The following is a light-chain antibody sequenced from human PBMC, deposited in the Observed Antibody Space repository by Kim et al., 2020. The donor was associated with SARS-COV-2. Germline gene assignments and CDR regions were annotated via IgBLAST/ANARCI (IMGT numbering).Light chain of an antibody. CDR1: TGAVTSGHY. Sequence: GGTVTLTCGSSTGAVTSGHYPYWFQQKPGQAPRTLIYDARNRHSWTPARFSGSLLGGKAALTLSGAQPEDEADYYCLLSYSGARVFGGGTQLTV. CDR2: DAR. V-gene: IGLV7-46*01. J-gene: IGLJ3*02. CDR3: LLSYSGARV.